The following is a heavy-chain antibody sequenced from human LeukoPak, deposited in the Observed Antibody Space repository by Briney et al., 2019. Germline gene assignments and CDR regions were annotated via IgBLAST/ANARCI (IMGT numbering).Heavy chain of an antibody. CDR2: ISAYKGNT. Sequence: ASVKVSCTASGYTFTSYGSSWVRQAPGQGLEWMGWISAYKGNTNYAQKLPATATMTTDTSTSTAYMQLTSLTSDDTAVHYCARGVGYCSSTSCSYNWFDPWGQGTLVTVSS. D-gene: IGHD2-2*01. J-gene: IGHJ5*02. CDR1: GYTFTSYG. V-gene: IGHV1-18*01. CDR3: ARGVGYCSSTSCSYNWFDP.